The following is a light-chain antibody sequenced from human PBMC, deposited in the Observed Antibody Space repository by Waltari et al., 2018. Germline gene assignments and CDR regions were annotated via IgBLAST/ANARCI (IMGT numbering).Light chain of an antibody. CDR2: AAS. CDR3: QQYGSSPYT. CDR1: QSVSSSY. V-gene: IGKV3-20*01. Sequence: EIVLTQSPVTLSLSPGERATLSCRASQSVSSSYLGWYQQKPGQAPRLLIYAASSRATGIPDRFSGSGSGTDFTLTISRLEPEDFAVYYCQQYGSSPYTFGQGTKLEIK. J-gene: IGKJ2*01.